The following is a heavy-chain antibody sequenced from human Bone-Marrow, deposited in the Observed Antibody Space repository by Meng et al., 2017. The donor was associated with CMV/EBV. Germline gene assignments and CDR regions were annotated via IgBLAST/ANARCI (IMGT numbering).Heavy chain of an antibody. CDR1: GFTFSGSA. CDR3: TTDDEQRELPGPGWTGSVFDY. Sequence: GESLKISCAASGFTFSGSAMHWVRQASGKGLEWVGRIRSKANSYATAYAASVKGRFTISRDDSKNTAYLQMNSLKTEDTAVYYCTTDDEQRELPGPGWTGSVFDYWGQGTLVTVSS. J-gene: IGHJ4*02. V-gene: IGHV3-73*01. CDR2: IRSKANSYAT. D-gene: IGHD1-7*01.